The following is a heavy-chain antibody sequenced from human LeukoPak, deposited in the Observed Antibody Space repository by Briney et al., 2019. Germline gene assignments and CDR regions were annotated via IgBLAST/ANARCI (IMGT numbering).Heavy chain of an antibody. J-gene: IGHJ4*02. Sequence: SQTLCPSFAVSGGATSRVAPYWRWIRQPPGKGLEWIGYIYYSGSTNYNPSLKSRVTISVDTSKNQFSLKLSSVTAADTAVYYCARIHTETTSVAHWGQGTLVTVSS. V-gene: IGHV4-61*08. CDR3: ARIHTETTSVAH. D-gene: IGHD4-11*01. CDR1: GGATSRVAPY. CDR2: IYYSGST.